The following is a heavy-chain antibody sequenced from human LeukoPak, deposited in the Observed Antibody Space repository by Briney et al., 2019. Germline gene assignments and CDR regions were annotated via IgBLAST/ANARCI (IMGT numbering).Heavy chain of an antibody. V-gene: IGHV1-8*01. J-gene: IGHJ6*02. D-gene: IGHD3-10*01. CDR2: MNPNSGNT. Sequence: ASVKVSCKASGYTFTCYDINWVRQATGQGLEWMGWMNPNSGNTGYAQKFQGRVTMTRNTSISTAYMELSSLRSEDTAVYYCARGRGYYYGMDVWGQGTTVTVSS. CDR1: GYTFTCYD. CDR3: ARGRGYYYGMDV.